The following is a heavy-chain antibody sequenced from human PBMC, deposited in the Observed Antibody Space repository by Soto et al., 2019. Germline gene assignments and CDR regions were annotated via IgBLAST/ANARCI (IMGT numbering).Heavy chain of an antibody. CDR1: GFSFSQYS. Sequence: GGSLRLSCAASGFSFSQYSMIWVRQAPGKGLEWLSYISSESGTIYYAESVKGRFTVSRDNAKNSLFLQMNTLRDEDTATYYCARDFDCADGVCYTGYYYYGIDVWGQGPT. J-gene: IGHJ6*02. CDR3: ARDFDCADGVCYTGYYYYGIDV. CDR2: ISSESGTI. D-gene: IGHD2-8*01. V-gene: IGHV3-48*02.